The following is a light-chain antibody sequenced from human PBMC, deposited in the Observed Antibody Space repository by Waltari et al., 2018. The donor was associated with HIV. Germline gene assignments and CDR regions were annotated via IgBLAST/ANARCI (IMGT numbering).Light chain of an antibody. CDR3: HQYIDYSTYS. V-gene: IGKV1-5*03. Sequence: DIQLTQSPLTLSAFVGDRVNITCRASQNVDKWLAWYQQKPGDAPKLLIYIASNLQRGVSSRFSGCGSGTEFTLTISNLQPDDSATYFCHQYIDYSTYSFGQGTKVEI. CDR2: IAS. J-gene: IGKJ2*03. CDR1: QNVDKW.